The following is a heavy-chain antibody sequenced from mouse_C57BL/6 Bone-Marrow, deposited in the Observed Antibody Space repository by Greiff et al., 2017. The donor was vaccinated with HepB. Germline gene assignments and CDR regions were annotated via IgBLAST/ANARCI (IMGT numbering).Heavy chain of an antibody. CDR2: SRNKANDYTT. V-gene: IGHV7-1*01. Sequence: EVHLVESGGGLVQSGRSLRLSCAPSGFTFSDFYMEWVRQAPGKGLEWIAASRNKANDYTTEYSASVKGRFIVSRDTSQSILYLQMNALRAEDTAIYYCARDAEGAMDYWGQGTSVTVSS. CDR1: GFTFSDFY. CDR3: ARDAEGAMDY. J-gene: IGHJ4*01.